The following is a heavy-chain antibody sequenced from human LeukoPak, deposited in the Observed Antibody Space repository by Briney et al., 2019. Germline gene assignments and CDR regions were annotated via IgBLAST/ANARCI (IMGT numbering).Heavy chain of an antibody. J-gene: IGHJ4*02. Sequence: GGSLRLSCTASGFTFSSYAMSWVRQAPGKGLEWVSAISGSGGSTYYADSVKGRFTISRDNSKNTLYLQMNSLRAEDTAVYYCAKGGLLVVIKHFDYWGQGTLVTVSS. CDR1: GFTFSSYA. CDR2: ISGSGGST. V-gene: IGHV3-23*01. D-gene: IGHD3-22*01. CDR3: AKGGLLVVIKHFDY.